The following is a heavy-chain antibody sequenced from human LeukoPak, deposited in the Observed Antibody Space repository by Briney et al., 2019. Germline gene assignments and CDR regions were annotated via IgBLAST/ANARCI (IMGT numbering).Heavy chain of an antibody. V-gene: IGHV3-23*01. D-gene: IGHD2-15*01. CDR2: ISGGGGNT. CDR1: GLTLSSYS. Sequence: GGSLRLSCAASGLTLSSYSMNWVRQAPGKGLEWVSAISGGGGNTYYADSVKGRFTISRDNSKNTLYLLMSSLRAEDTAAYYCAKHWVAGKWYFDLWGRGTLVTVSS. CDR3: AKHWVAGKWYFDL. J-gene: IGHJ2*01.